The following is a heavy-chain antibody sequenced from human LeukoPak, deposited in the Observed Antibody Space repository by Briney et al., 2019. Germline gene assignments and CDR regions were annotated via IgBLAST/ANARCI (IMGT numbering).Heavy chain of an antibody. CDR2: IYYSGST. CDR1: GGSISSYY. J-gene: IGHJ4*02. CDR3: ARGNSGSYYGFDY. Sequence: SEALSLTCTVSGGSISSYYWSWIRQPPGKGLEWIGYIYYSGSTNYNPSLKSRVTISVDTSKNQFSLKLSSVTAADTAVYYCARGNSGSYYGFDYWGQGTLVTVSS. V-gene: IGHV4-59*01. D-gene: IGHD1-26*01.